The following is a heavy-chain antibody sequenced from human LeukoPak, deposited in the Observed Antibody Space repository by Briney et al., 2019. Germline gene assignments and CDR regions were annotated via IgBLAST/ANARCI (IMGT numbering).Heavy chain of an antibody. J-gene: IGHJ4*02. CDR2: IIPIFGTA. CDR1: GGTFSSYA. Sequence: SVKVSCKASGGTFSSYAISWVRQAPGQGLEWMGGIIPIFGTANYAQKFQGKVTITTDESTSTAYMELSSLRSEDTAVYYCARELDYDSSGYGYWGQGTLVTVSS. CDR3: ARELDYDSSGYGY. V-gene: IGHV1-69*05. D-gene: IGHD3-22*01.